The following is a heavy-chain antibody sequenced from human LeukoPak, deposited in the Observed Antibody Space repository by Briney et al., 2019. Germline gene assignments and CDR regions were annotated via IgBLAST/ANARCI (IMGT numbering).Heavy chain of an antibody. V-gene: IGHV4-59*01. CDR1: GGSISTDY. D-gene: IGHD3-3*01. Sequence: PSETLSLTCSVSGGSISTDYWSWIRQTPGKGLEEIGYIYNRGSPNYNPSLEGRVTMSIDTSKNHFSLKLSSVTAADTAVYYCTRGRYYEPIDSWGQGTLVTVSS. CDR3: TRGRYYEPIDS. J-gene: IGHJ4*02. CDR2: IYNRGSP.